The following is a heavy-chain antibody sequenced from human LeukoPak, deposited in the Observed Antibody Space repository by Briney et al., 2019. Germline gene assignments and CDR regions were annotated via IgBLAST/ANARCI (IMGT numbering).Heavy chain of an antibody. D-gene: IGHD2-15*01. V-gene: IGHV4-31*03. J-gene: IGHJ4*02. CDR3: ARVVGLFKWAFDY. Sequence: SETLSLTCTVSGVSISSGGYYWSWIRQHPGKGLEWIGYVYYSGSTYYNPSLKSRVTISVDTSKNQFSLELSSVTAADTAVYYCARVVGLFKWAFDYWGQGTLVTVSS. CDR2: VYYSGST. CDR1: GVSISSGGYY.